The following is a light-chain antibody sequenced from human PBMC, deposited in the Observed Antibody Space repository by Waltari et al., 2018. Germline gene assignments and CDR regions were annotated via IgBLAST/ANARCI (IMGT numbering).Light chain of an antibody. V-gene: IGKV3-15*01. CDR1: QSVASN. J-gene: IGKJ5*01. CDR2: GAS. Sequence: EIVMTQSPATLSVSPGERATLSCRASQSVASNLAWYQQTPGQAPMLLIYGASSRATGIPARFSGSGSGTEFTLTISSLQSEDFAVYYCQQCNNWPRLTFGQGTRLEIK. CDR3: QQCNNWPRLT.